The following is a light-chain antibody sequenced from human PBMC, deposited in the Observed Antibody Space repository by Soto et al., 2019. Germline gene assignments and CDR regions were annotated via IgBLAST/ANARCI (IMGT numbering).Light chain of an antibody. CDR2: GAS. Sequence: EIVMTQAPATLSVSPWEIATLSCSASQSVSSNLACYQQKPGQAPRLLIYGASTRATGIPARFSGSGSGTEFTLTISRLEPEDSAVYYCQQYGSSPITFGQGTPLEIK. V-gene: IGKV3-15*01. CDR1: QSVSSN. J-gene: IGKJ5*01. CDR3: QQYGSSPIT.